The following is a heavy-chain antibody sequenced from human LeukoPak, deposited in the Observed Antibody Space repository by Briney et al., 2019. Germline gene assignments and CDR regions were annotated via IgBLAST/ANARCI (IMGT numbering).Heavy chain of an antibody. D-gene: IGHD3-22*01. V-gene: IGHV4-39*07. CDR3: ARGPYSYDSSGAFDI. CDR1: RDSISSSSYY. CDR2: ISSSGST. Sequence: SETLSLTCTVSRDSISSSSYYWGWIRQPPGKGLEWIGRISSSGSTNYNPSLKSRVTISVDTSKNQFSLKLSSVTAADTAVYFCARGPYSYDSSGAFDIWGQGTMVTVSS. J-gene: IGHJ3*02.